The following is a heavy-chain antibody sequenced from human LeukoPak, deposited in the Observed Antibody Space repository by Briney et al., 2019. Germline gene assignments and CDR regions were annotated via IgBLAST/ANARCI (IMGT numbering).Heavy chain of an antibody. Sequence: ASVKVSCKASGYTFTSYYMHWVRQAPGQGLEWMGIINPSGGSTSYAQKFQGRVTMTRDTSTSTVYMELSSLRSDDTAVYYCARVLKYCSSTSCYPDYWGQGTLVTVSS. CDR3: ARVLKYCSSTSCYPDY. CDR1: GYTFTSYY. J-gene: IGHJ4*02. D-gene: IGHD2-2*01. V-gene: IGHV1-46*01. CDR2: INPSGGST.